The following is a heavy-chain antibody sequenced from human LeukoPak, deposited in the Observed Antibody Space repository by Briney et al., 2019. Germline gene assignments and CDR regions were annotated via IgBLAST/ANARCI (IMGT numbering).Heavy chain of an antibody. J-gene: IGHJ4*02. Sequence: GRSLRLSCEAFGLPFYHLRIHRVRQAPGKGLEWVAVIWYDGSKKYYADSVKGRFTISRDNAKNSLYLQMNSLRDEDTAVYYCARSYYGSGSPIPDYWGQGTLVTVSS. CDR3: ARSYYGSGSPIPDY. CDR2: IWYDGSKK. V-gene: IGHV3-33*01. D-gene: IGHD3-10*01. CDR1: GLPFYHLR.